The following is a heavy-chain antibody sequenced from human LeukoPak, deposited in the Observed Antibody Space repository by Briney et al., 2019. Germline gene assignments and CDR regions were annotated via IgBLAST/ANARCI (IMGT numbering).Heavy chain of an antibody. Sequence: PGGSLRLSCAAPGFTFSNYGMSWVRQAPGKGLEWVSGISGSGGSTYYADSVKGRFTISRDNSKNTLYLQMNSLRAEDTAVYYCARDLGAPWGQGTLVTVSS. D-gene: IGHD4/OR15-4a*01. V-gene: IGHV3-23*01. CDR1: GFTFSNYG. CDR3: ARDLGAP. J-gene: IGHJ5*02. CDR2: ISGSGGST.